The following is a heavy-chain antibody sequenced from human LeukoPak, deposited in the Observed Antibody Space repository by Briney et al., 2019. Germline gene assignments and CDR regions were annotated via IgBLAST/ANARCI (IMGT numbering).Heavy chain of an antibody. Sequence: ASVKVSCKASGYTFTGYYMHWVRQAPGQGLEWMGWINPNSGGTNYAQKFQGRVTMTRDASISTAYMELSRLRSDDTAVYYCARGVVVVVAATQGAKYYYYGMDVWGQGTTVPVSS. CDR3: ARGVVVVVAATQGAKYYYYGMDV. CDR2: INPNSGGT. CDR1: GYTFTGYY. D-gene: IGHD2-15*01. V-gene: IGHV1-2*02. J-gene: IGHJ6*02.